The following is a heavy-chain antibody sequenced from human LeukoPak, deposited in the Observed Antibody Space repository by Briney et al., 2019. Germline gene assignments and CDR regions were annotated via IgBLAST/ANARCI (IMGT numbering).Heavy chain of an antibody. CDR1: GGSISSYY. D-gene: IGHD3-16*01. Sequence: PSETLSLTCTVSGGSISSYYWSWIRQPPGKGLEWIGYIYYSGSTNYNPSLKSRVTISVDTSKNQFSLKLSSVTAADTAVYYCARQPRSYGYYFDYWGQGTLVTVSS. CDR2: IYYSGST. J-gene: IGHJ4*02. CDR3: ARQPRSYGYYFDY. V-gene: IGHV4-59*01.